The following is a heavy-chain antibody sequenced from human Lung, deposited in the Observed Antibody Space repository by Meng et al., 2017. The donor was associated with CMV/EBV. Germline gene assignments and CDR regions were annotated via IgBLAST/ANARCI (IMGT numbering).Heavy chain of an antibody. CDR2: INHSGST. CDR1: GGSFSGYY. D-gene: IGHD3-3*01. V-gene: IGHV4-34*01. J-gene: IGHJ5*02. CDR3: ARGRRGGFLEWLLSGNWFDP. Sequence: ESLKISCAVYGGSFSGYYWSWIRQPPGKGLEWIGEINHSGSTNYNPSLKSRVTISVDTSKNQFSLKLSSVTAADTAVYYCARGRRGGFLEWLLSGNWFDPWGQGTLVTVSS.